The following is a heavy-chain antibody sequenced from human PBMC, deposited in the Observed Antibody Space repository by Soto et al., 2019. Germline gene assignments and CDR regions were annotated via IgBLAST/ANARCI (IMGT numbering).Heavy chain of an antibody. CDR2: IVVGSGNT. CDR3: AALGSGGSGSYSFDY. V-gene: IGHV1-58*01. Sequence: ASVKVSCKASGFTFTSSAVQWVRQARGQRLEWIGWIVVGSGNTNYAQKFQERVTITRDMSTSTAYMELGSLRSEDTAVYYCAALGSGGSGSYSFDYWGQGTLVTVSS. CDR1: GFTFTSSA. J-gene: IGHJ4*02. D-gene: IGHD3-10*01.